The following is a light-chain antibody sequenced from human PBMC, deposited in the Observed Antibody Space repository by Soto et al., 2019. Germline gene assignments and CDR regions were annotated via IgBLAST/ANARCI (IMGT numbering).Light chain of an antibody. V-gene: IGLV2-23*01. CDR2: EDS. J-gene: IGLJ2*01. CDR3: RSYAGDLTSVL. Sequence: QSALTQPASVSGSPGQSVTISCTGSSSDVGGYNLVSWYQQYPGKAPKFMIYEDSKRPSGVSSRFSGSKSGNTASLTISGLLAEDAADYYFRSYAGDLTSVLFGGGTKVTVL. CDR1: SSDVGGYNL.